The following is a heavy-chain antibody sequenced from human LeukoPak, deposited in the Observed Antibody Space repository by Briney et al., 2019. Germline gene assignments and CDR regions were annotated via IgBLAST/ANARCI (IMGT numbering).Heavy chain of an antibody. CDR3: ARQRGYSYGYRDYYYGMDV. Sequence: SETLSLTCAVYGGSFSGYYWSWIRQPPGKGLEWLGEINHSGSTNYNPSLKSRVTISVDTSKNQFSLKLSSVTAADTAVYYCARQRGYSYGYRDYYYGMDVWGQGTTVTVSS. CDR2: INHSGST. D-gene: IGHD5-18*01. V-gene: IGHV4-34*01. J-gene: IGHJ6*02. CDR1: GGSFSGYY.